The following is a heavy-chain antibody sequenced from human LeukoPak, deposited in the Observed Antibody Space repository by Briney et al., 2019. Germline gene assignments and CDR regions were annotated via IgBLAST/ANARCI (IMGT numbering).Heavy chain of an antibody. D-gene: IGHD2-15*01. J-gene: IGHJ5*02. CDR2: IYYSGST. Sequence: SETLSLTCTVSGGSISSSSYYWGWIRQPPGKGLEWIGSIYYSGSTYYNPSLKSRVTISVDTSKNQFSLKLSSVTAADTAVYYCARAGCSGESCYLQYNWFDPWGQGTLVTVSS. V-gene: IGHV4-39*01. CDR3: ARAGCSGESCYLQYNWFDP. CDR1: GGSISSSSYY.